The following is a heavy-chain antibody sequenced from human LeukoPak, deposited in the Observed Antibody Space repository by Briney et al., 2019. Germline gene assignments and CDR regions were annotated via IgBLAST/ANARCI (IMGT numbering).Heavy chain of an antibody. Sequence: PSETLSLTCTVSGGSISSYYWSWIRQPPGKGLEWIGYIYYTGSTNNTSLKSRVTISVDTSKNQFSLKLSSVTAADTAVYYCARDPRSASGPGYWGQGTLVTVSS. CDR2: IYYTGST. CDR1: GGSISSYY. CDR3: ARDPRSASGPGY. V-gene: IGHV4-59*01. D-gene: IGHD6-19*01. J-gene: IGHJ4*02.